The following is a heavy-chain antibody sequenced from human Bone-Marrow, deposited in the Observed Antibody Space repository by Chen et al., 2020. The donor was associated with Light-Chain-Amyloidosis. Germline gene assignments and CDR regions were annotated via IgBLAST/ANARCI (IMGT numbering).Heavy chain of an antibody. CDR1: GFAFSSYA. J-gene: IGHJ3*02. V-gene: IGHV3-23*04. CDR3: AKDISYDDILPGYPADAFDI. D-gene: IGHD3-9*01. Sequence: EVQLVESGGGLLQRGGSLRLPCAASGFAFSSYAMSWVRQAPWKGLEWVSTISGRGGSRYYGDSVKGRLTISRDNSKNALFLQMNSLSAEDTAVYYCAKDISYDDILPGYPADAFDIWGQGTMVTVSS. CDR2: ISGRGGSR.